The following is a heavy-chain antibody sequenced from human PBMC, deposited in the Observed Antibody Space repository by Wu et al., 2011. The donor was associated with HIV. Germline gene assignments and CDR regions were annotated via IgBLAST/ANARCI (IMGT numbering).Heavy chain of an antibody. V-gene: IGHV3-13*01. Sequence: VQLVESGGGLVKPGGSLRLSCAASGFTFSSYSMNWVRQAPGKGLEWVSAIGTGGDTYYPGSVKGRFTISRENAKKSLYLQMNSLRAGDTAVYYCARGKYYYDSSGYLPPYYFDYVGQGRVVTVSS. J-gene: IGHJ4*02. CDR3: ARGKYYYDSSGYLPPYYFDY. CDR1: GFTFSSYS. D-gene: IGHD3-22*01. CDR2: IGTGGDT.